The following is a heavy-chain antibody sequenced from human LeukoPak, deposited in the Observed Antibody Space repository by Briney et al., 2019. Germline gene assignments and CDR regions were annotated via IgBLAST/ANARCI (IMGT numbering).Heavy chain of an antibody. CDR1: GFTFDDYG. V-gene: IGHV3-20*04. CDR3: ARDDHYNYYYMDV. CDR2: INWNGGST. Sequence: GGSLRLSCAASGFTFDDYGMSWVRQAPGKGLEWVSGINWNGGSTGYADSVKGRFTISRDNAKNSLYLQMNSLRAEDTAVYYCARDDHYNYYYMDVWGKGTTVTVSS. J-gene: IGHJ6*03.